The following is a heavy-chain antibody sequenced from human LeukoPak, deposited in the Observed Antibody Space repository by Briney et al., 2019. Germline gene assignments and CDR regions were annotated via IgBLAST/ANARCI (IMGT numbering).Heavy chain of an antibody. CDR1: GFTFSSYG. D-gene: IGHD1-7*01. Sequence: GGSLRLSCAASGFTFSSYGMHWVRQAPGKGLEWVAFIRYDGSNKYYADSVKGRFTISRDNAKNSLYLQMNSLRAEDTAVYYCARAEYNWNYNWFDPWGQGTLVTVSS. J-gene: IGHJ5*02. CDR3: ARAEYNWNYNWFDP. V-gene: IGHV3-30*02. CDR2: IRYDGSNK.